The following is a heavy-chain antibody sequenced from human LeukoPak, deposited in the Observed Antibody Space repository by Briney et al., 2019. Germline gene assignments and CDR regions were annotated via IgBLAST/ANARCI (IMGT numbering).Heavy chain of an antibody. D-gene: IGHD5-24*01. J-gene: IGHJ4*02. CDR3: ARVTGGYNLVDY. CDR2: ISDAGAHT. Sequence: GGSLRLSCVASGFTYSHNGMHWVRQAPGKGLVWVSRISDAGAHTFYADSVKGRFAMSRDNAKNTLYLQMNSLRAEDTAVYYCARVTGGYNLVDYWGQGTLVTVSS. CDR1: GFTYSHNG. V-gene: IGHV3-74*01.